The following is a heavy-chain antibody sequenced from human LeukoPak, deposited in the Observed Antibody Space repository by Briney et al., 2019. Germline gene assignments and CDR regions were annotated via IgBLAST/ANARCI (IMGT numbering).Heavy chain of an antibody. CDR2: IWYDGSNK. CDR3: ARAQIYDYVWGSYRFDY. V-gene: IGHV3-33*01. D-gene: IGHD3-16*02. CDR1: GFTFSSYG. J-gene: IGHJ4*02. Sequence: PGGSLRLSCAASGFTFSSYGIHWVRQAPGKGLEWVAVIWYDGSNKYYADSVKGRFTISRDNSKNMLYLQMNSLRAEDTAVYYCARAQIYDYVWGSYRFDYWGQGTLVAVSS.